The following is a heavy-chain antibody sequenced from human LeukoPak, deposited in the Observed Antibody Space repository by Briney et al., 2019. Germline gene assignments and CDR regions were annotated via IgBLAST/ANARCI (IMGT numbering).Heavy chain of an antibody. J-gene: IGHJ6*02. D-gene: IGHD7-27*01. CDR1: GYTFTGYY. Sequence: GASVKVSCKASGYTFTGYYMHWVRQAPGQGLEWMGWINPNSGGTNYAQKFQGRVTMTRDTSISTAYMELSRLRSDDTAVYYCARDGDGPRTLWAADYYYYYGMDVWGQGTTVTVSS. CDR2: INPNSGGT. V-gene: IGHV1-2*02. CDR3: ARDGDGPRTLWAADYYYYYGMDV.